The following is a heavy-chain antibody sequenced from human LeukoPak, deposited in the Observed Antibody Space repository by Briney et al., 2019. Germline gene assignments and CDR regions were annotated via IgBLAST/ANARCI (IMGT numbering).Heavy chain of an antibody. Sequence: GESLKISCKASGYTFTHQWIGWVRQKSGSGLEWMGIIYPRDSDTRYSPSFQGHVSISADTSINSAYLEWSRLEASDTAIYYCSRHSDVIGAIWGQGTLVTVSS. CDR2: IYPRDSDT. CDR1: GYTFTHQW. CDR3: SRHSDVIGAI. V-gene: IGHV5-51*01. J-gene: IGHJ4*02. D-gene: IGHD3-10*01.